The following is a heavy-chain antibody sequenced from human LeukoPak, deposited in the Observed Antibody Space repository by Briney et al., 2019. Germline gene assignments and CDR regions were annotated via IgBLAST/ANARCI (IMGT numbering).Heavy chain of an antibody. CDR2: ISGSGGST. D-gene: IGHD6-13*01. CDR3: AKEGYSSSWYEPPGSFDY. Sequence: GGSLRLSCAASGFTFSSYAMSWVRQAPGKGLEWVSAISGSGGSTYYADSVKGRFTISRDNSKNTLYLQMNSLRAEDTAVYYCAKEGYSSSWYEPPGSFDYWGQGTLVTVSS. J-gene: IGHJ4*02. CDR1: GFTFSSYA. V-gene: IGHV3-23*01.